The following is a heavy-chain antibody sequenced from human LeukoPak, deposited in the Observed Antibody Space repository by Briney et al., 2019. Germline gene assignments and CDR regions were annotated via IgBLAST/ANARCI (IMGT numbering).Heavy chain of an antibody. J-gene: IGHJ4*02. CDR2: INPNSGGT. D-gene: IGHD5-18*01. CDR1: GYTFTGYY. Sequence: ASVKVSCKASGYTFTGYYMHWVRQAPGQGLKWMGWINPNSGGTNYAQKFQGRVTMTRGTSISTAYMELSRLRSDDTAVYYCARAGGYSYGYPYYFDYWDREPWSPSPQ. V-gene: IGHV1-2*02. CDR3: ARAGGYSYGYPYYFDY.